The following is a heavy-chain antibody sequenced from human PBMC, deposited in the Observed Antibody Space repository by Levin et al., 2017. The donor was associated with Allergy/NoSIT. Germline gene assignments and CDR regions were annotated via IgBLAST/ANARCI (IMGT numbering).Heavy chain of an antibody. CDR1: GFTVSTNY. Sequence: HGESLKISCAASGFTVSTNYMSWVRQAPGKGLEWVSFIYSGGTTYYADSVKGRFTISRDISKNTVYLQMNRLRVEDTAIYYCAREHYSSDSHWGQGTLVTVSP. V-gene: IGHV3-53*01. D-gene: IGHD3-22*01. CDR2: IYSGGTT. CDR3: AREHYSSDSH. J-gene: IGHJ4*02.